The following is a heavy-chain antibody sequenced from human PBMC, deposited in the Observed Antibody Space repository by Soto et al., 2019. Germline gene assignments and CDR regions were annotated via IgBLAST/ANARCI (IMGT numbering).Heavy chain of an antibody. V-gene: IGHV4-38-2*02. Sequence: PSETLSLTCTVSGYSIISGYHWAVMRQPPGKGLEWLGSVHYSGNTYYNPSLKSRLTISVDKSKNQFSLNLSSVTAADTAVYYCARQDRVVAEGRWFDPWGQGTLVTVSS. CDR3: ARQDRVVAEGRWFDP. CDR2: VHYSGNT. D-gene: IGHD2-15*01. CDR1: GYSIISGYH. J-gene: IGHJ5*02.